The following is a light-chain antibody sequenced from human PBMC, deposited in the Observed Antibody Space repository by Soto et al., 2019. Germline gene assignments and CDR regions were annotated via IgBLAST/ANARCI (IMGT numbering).Light chain of an antibody. CDR1: QSISSW. CDR2: KAS. CDR3: QQYYSHYS. V-gene: IGKV1-5*03. Sequence: DIQMTQSPSTLSASVGARVTITCRASQSISSWLAWYQQKPGKAPKLLIYKASNLQSGVPSRFSGSGSGTEFTLAISSLQPDDVATYYCQQYYSHYSFGQGTKSEIK. J-gene: IGKJ2*01.